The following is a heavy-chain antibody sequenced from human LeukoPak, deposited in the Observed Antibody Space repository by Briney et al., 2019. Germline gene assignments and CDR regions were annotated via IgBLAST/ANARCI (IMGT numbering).Heavy chain of an antibody. Sequence: SQTLSLTCTVSGGSINSGSYYWSWIRQPPGKGLEWIGSIYYSGSTYYNPSLKSRVTISVDTSKNQFSLKLSSVTAADTAVYYCARTTYYYGSGSYYNFDYWGQGTLVTVSS. D-gene: IGHD3-10*01. CDR1: GGSINSGSYY. CDR3: ARTTYYYGSGSYYNFDY. CDR2: IYYSGST. J-gene: IGHJ4*02. V-gene: IGHV4-39*07.